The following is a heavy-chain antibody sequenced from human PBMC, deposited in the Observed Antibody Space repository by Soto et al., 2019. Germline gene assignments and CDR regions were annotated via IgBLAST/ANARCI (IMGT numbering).Heavy chain of an antibody. J-gene: IGHJ4*02. CDR2: ISYDGSNK. CDR1: GFTFSSYG. V-gene: IGHV3-30*18. Sequence: PGGSLRLSCAASGFTFSSYGMHWVRQAPGKGPEWVAVISYDGSNKYYADSVKGRFTISRDNSKNTLYLQMNSLRAEDTAVYYCAKERLVRRSTSCLFDYWGQGTLVTVSS. CDR3: AKERLVRRSTSCLFDY. D-gene: IGHD2-2*01.